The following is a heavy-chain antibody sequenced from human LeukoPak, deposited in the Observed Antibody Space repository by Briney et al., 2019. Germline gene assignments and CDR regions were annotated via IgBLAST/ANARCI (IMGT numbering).Heavy chain of an antibody. Sequence: ASVKVSCKASGYTFTAYYMHWVRQAPGQGLEWMGCINPSSGGTDYAQNFQGRVTMTRDTSISTAYMELGSLKSDDTAVYYCARFDSSGYSLDYWGQGTLVTVSS. CDR2: INPSSGGT. CDR1: GYTFTAYY. D-gene: IGHD3-22*01. J-gene: IGHJ4*02. V-gene: IGHV1-2*02. CDR3: ARFDSSGYSLDY.